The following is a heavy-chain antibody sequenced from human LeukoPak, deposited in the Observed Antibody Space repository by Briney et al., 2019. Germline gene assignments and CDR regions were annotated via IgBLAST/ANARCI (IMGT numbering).Heavy chain of an antibody. Sequence: ASVKVSCKSAGYTFTGYYMFWVRQAPGQGLEWMGRINPNSGGTNYAQKFQGRVTMARDTSISTAYMELSRLRSDDTAVYYCARGYCSGGSCYSVENWFDPWGQGTLVTVSS. D-gene: IGHD2-15*01. CDR3: ARGYCSGGSCYSVENWFDP. CDR2: INPNSGGT. J-gene: IGHJ5*02. CDR1: GYTFTGYY. V-gene: IGHV1-2*06.